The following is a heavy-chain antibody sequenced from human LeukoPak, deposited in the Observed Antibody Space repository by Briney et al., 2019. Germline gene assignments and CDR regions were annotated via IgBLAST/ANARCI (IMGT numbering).Heavy chain of an antibody. CDR1: GFAFSNYW. CDR3: AKDGASGWWEKAFDI. Sequence: PGGSLRLSCAASGFAFSNYWLHWVRQAPGKGLEWVARINTHGSSTNYADSVKGRFTISRDNAKNTLYLQMNSLRAEDTAVYYCAKDGASGWWEKAFDIWGQGTMVTVSS. J-gene: IGHJ3*02. CDR2: INTHGSST. V-gene: IGHV3-74*01. D-gene: IGHD6-19*01.